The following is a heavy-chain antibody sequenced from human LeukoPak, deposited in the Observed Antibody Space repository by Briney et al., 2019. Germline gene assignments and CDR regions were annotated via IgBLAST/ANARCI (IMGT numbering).Heavy chain of an antibody. CDR3: TGDNFDSSVKFDY. Sequence: GGSLRLSCVASGFTFSGSAVHWVRQASGKGLEWVGRIRSKANNYATAYAASVKGRFTISRDDSKNTAYLQMNSLKTEDTAVYYCTGDNFDSSVKFDYWGQGTLVTVSS. V-gene: IGHV3-73*01. CDR2: IRSKANNYAT. D-gene: IGHD3-22*01. CDR1: GFTFSGSA. J-gene: IGHJ4*02.